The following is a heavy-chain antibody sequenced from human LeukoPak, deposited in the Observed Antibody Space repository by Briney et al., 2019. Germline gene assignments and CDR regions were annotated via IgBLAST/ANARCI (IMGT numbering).Heavy chain of an antibody. Sequence: GASVKVSCKASGYTFTSYGISWVRQAPGQGLEWMGWISAYNGNTNYAQKLQGRVTMTTDTSTSTAYMELRSLRSDDTAVYYCARDKGAGSDYYYYGMDVWGQGTTVTVSS. CDR2: ISAYNGNT. CDR3: ARDKGAGSDYYYYGMDV. J-gene: IGHJ6*02. CDR1: GYTFTSYG. V-gene: IGHV1-18*01. D-gene: IGHD3-10*01.